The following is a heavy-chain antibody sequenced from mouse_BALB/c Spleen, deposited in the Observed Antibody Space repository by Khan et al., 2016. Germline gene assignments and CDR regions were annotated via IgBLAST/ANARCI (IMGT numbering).Heavy chain of an antibody. V-gene: IGHV6-6*02. CDR2: IRLKSNNYAT. J-gene: IGHJ2*01. CDR3: TRTGTEYFGC. D-gene: IGHD4-1*01. Sequence: EVKLEVSGGGLVQPGGSMKLSCVASGFTFSHYWMNWVRQSPEKGLEWVAEIRLKSNNYATHYAESVKGRFTISRDDSKSGVYLQMNNLRAEDTGIYYCTRTGTEYFGCWGQGTTLTVSS. CDR1: GFTFSHYW.